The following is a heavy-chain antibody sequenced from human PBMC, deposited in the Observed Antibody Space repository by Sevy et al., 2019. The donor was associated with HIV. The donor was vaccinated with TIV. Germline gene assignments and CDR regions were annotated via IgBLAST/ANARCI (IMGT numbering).Heavy chain of an antibody. D-gene: IGHD3-9*01. CDR1: GFTFRSYG. J-gene: IGHJ4*02. V-gene: IGHV3-30*18. CDR2: ISFDGRNT. Sequence: GESLKISCAGSGFTFRSYGIHWVRQSPGNGLEWVAFISFDGRNTYSADSVKGRFTVSRDNSNNAVYLQMNNLRTEDTAMYYCAKDILGDNSPWFFFDYWGQGTQVTVSS. CDR3: AKDILGDNSPWFFFDY.